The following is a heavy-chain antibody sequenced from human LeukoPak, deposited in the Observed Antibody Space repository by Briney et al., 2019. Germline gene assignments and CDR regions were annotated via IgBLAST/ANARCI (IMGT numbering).Heavy chain of an antibody. J-gene: IGHJ6*03. CDR2: INHSGST. CDR3: ARRSSSWYSVYYYYMDV. Sequence: SETLSLTCAVYGGSFSGYYWSWIRQPPGKGLEWIGEINHSGSTNYNPSLKSRVTISVDTSKNQFSLKLSSVTAADTAVYYCARRSSSWYSVYYYYMDVWGKGTTVTISS. V-gene: IGHV4-34*01. D-gene: IGHD6-13*01. CDR1: GGSFSGYY.